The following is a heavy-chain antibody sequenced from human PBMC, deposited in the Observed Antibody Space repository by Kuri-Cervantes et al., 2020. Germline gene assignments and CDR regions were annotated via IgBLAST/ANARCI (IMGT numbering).Heavy chain of an antibody. J-gene: IGHJ5*02. Sequence: SVKVSCKASGYTFTGYYMHWVRQAPGQGLEWMGGIIPIFGTANYAQKFQGRVTITADESTSTAYMELSSLRSEDTAVYYCARVHSGSYGWFDPWGQGTLVTVSS. D-gene: IGHD1-26*01. CDR1: GYTFTGYY. CDR3: ARVHSGSYGWFDP. V-gene: IGHV1-69*13. CDR2: IIPIFGTA.